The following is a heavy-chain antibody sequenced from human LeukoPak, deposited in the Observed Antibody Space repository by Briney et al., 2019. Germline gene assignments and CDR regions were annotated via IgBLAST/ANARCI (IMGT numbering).Heavy chain of an antibody. V-gene: IGHV4-59*08. CDR3: ARGGGKSGLILYYYYMDV. J-gene: IGHJ6*03. D-gene: IGHD2-15*01. Sequence: SETLSLTCTVSGGSISGYYWSWIRQPPGKGLEWIGYIYYSGSTYYNPSLKSRVTISVDTSKNQFSLKLSSVTAADTAVYYCARGGGKSGLILYYYYMDVWGKGTTVTVSS. CDR2: IYYSGST. CDR1: GGSISGYY.